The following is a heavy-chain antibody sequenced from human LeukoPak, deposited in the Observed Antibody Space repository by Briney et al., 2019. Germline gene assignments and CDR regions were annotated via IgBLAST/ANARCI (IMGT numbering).Heavy chain of an antibody. CDR1: GLTFSRYW. CDR2: KRYDGTNE. D-gene: IGHD3-22*01. J-gene: IGHJ3*01. Sequence: GGSLRLSCTASGLTFSRYWMYWVRQAPGKGLEWVAFKRYDGTNEDYADSVKGRFTISRDNSKNTVSLQMNSLRTDDTAVYYCAKDGTGLTTRIHGFELWGQGTLVTVTA. V-gene: IGHV3-30*02. CDR3: AKDGTGLTTRIHGFEL.